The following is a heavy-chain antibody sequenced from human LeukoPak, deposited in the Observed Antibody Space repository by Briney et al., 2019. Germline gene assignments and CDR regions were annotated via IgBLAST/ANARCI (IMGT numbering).Heavy chain of an antibody. Sequence: ASVKVSCEASGYTFTGYYMHWVRQAPGQGLEWMGWINPNSGGTNYAQKFQGRVTMTRDTSISTAYMELSRLRSDDTAVYYCARVNYDILTGYYNPFGYRGQGTLVTVSS. D-gene: IGHD3-9*01. J-gene: IGHJ4*02. V-gene: IGHV1-2*02. CDR1: GYTFTGYY. CDR3: ARVNYDILTGYYNPFGY. CDR2: INPNSGGT.